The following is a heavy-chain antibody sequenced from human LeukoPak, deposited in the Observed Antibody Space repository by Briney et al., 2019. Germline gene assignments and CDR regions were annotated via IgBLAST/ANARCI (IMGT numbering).Heavy chain of an antibody. J-gene: IGHJ1*01. D-gene: IGHD3-22*01. V-gene: IGHV3-23*01. Sequence: GGSLRLSCAASGFIVSTHYMSWVRQAPGKGLEWVSFITTNGGRTSYADSVEGRFTISRDNPRNTLYMQMNSLRDEDTAVYYCAIMHGYYDGTGYWVQWGQGTLVTVSS. CDR2: ITTNGGRT. CDR3: AIMHGYYDGTGYWVQ. CDR1: GFIVSTHY.